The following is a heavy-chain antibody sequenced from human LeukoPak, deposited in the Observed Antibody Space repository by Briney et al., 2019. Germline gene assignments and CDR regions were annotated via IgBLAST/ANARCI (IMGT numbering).Heavy chain of an antibody. CDR1: GGSISSYY. CDR2: INHSGST. D-gene: IGHD2-2*02. V-gene: IGHV4-34*01. Sequence: SETLSLTCTVSGGSISSYYWSWIRQPPGKGLEWIEEINHSGSTNYNPSLKSRVTISVGTSKNQFSLKLSSVTAADTAVYYCARCVVVPAAIGWFDPWGQGTLVTVSS. CDR3: ARCVVVPAAIGWFDP. J-gene: IGHJ5*02.